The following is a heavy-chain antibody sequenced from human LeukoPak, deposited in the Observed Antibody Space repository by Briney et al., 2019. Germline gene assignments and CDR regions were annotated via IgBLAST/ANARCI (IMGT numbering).Heavy chain of an antibody. V-gene: IGHV1-69*06. CDR3: AREVDTAMVTGFDY. CDR1: GGTFSSYA. J-gene: IGHJ4*02. Sequence: SVTVSCKASGGTFSSYAISWVRQAPGQGLEWMGRIIPIFGTANYAQKFQGRVTITADKSTSTAYMELSSLRSEDTAVYYCAREVDTAMVTGFDYWGQGTLVTVSS. CDR2: IIPIFGTA. D-gene: IGHD5-18*01.